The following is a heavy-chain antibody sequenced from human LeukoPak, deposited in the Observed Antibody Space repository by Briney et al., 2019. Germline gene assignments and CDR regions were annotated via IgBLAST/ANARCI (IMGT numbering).Heavy chain of an antibody. CDR1: DFSFRSYS. V-gene: IGHV3-21*01. D-gene: IGHD1-1*01. CDR2: ITGSSSYI. CDR3: ARDRLEGGETFDS. J-gene: IGHJ4*02. Sequence: GGSLRLSCAASDFSFRSYSMDWVRQAPGKGLEWVSSITGSSSYISYADSVKGRFTISRDNAEDSLFLQMNSLRPEDTAVYFCARDRLEGGETFDSWGQGTLVTVSS.